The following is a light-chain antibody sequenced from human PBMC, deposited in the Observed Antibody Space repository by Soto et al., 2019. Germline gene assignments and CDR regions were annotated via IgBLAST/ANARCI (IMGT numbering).Light chain of an antibody. CDR3: QQYNSYWWT. J-gene: IGKJ1*01. CDR1: QTISSW. CDR2: KAS. V-gene: IGKV1-5*03. Sequence: DIQMNQSPSTLSGSVGDRVTMTCRASQTISSWLAWYQQKPGKAPKLLIYKASTLKSGVPSRFSGSGSGTEFTLTISSLQPDDFATYYCQQYNSYWWTFGQGTKVDTK.